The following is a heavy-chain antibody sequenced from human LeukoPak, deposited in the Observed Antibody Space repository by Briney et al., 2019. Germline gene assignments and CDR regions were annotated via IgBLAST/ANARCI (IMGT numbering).Heavy chain of an antibody. CDR3: ARKDGDG. Sequence: PSETLSLTCTVSGGSLSSGSYYWSWIRQPAGKGLEWIGRIYTSGSTNYNPSLKSRVTMSLDTSKNQVSLKLTSVTAADTAVYYCARKDGDGWGKGTTVTISS. V-gene: IGHV4-61*02. D-gene: IGHD2-15*01. J-gene: IGHJ6*04. CDR2: IYTSGST. CDR1: GGSLSSGSYY.